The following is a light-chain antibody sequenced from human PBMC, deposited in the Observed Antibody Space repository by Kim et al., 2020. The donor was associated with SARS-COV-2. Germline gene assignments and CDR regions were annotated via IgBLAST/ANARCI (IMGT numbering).Light chain of an antibody. V-gene: IGLV3-1*01. CDR1: KLGDKY. CDR2: QDT. J-gene: IGLJ3*02. Sequence: VSPGQTASITCSGDKLGDKYAHWYQQKPGQSPVLVIYQDTKRPSGIPERFSGSNSGNTATLTISGTQAMDEADYYCQAWDNSTNWVFGGGTKLTVL. CDR3: QAWDNSTNWV.